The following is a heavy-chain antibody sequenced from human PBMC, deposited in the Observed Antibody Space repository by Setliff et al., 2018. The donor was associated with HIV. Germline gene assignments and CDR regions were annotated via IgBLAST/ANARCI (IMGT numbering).Heavy chain of an antibody. CDR2: IYYDGRT. D-gene: IGHD3-16*01. J-gene: IGHJ5*01. Sequence: SETLSLTCTVSGGSIRTGAYYWGWFRQPPGKGLEWIGSIYYDGRTFYKPSLKSRLTISVDTSKNQFSLSLTSVTAADTAVYFCARGGAVSADFDSWGQGTLVTVSS. V-gene: IGHV4-39*07. CDR1: GGSIRTGAYY. CDR3: ARGGAVSADFDS.